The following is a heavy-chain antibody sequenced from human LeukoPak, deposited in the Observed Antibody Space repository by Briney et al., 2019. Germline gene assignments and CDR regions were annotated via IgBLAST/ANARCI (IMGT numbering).Heavy chain of an antibody. V-gene: IGHV3-48*03. CDR1: GFSFSSYE. CDR3: APYRQQSTIEDY. D-gene: IGHD5/OR15-5a*01. Sequence: GGSLRLSCAASGFSFSSYEMNWVRQAPGKGLEWVSYISGSGSTMYYADSVRGRFTISRDRSRNTLYLQMNSLRAEDTAVYYCAPYRQQSTIEDYWGQGTLVTVSS. J-gene: IGHJ4*02. CDR2: ISGSGSTM.